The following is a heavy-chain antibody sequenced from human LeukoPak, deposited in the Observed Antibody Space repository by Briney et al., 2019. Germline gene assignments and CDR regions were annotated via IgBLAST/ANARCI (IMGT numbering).Heavy chain of an antibody. V-gene: IGHV3-74*01. CDR1: GFTFSNCW. J-gene: IGHJ4*02. D-gene: IGHD2-15*01. CDR3: ARDVGYSIDY. Sequence: GGSLRLSCAASGFTFSNCWIHWVRQAPGKGLVWVSRINSDGSSTSYADSVKGRFSISRDNAKNTLYLQMNSLRAEDTAVYYCARDVGYSIDYWGQGTLVTVSS. CDR2: INSDGSST.